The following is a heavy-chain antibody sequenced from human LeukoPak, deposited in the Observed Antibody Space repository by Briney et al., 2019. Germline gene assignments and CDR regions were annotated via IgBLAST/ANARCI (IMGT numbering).Heavy chain of an antibody. D-gene: IGHD4-11*01. J-gene: IGHJ4*02. Sequence: RPGGSLRLSCAASGFTFDDYAMHWVRQAPGKGLEWVSGISWNSGSIGYADSVKGRFTISRDNAKNSLYLQMNSLRAEDMALYYCARATVTMITTNYFDYWGQGTLVTVPS. CDR2: ISWNSGSI. CDR3: ARATVTMITTNYFDY. V-gene: IGHV3-9*03. CDR1: GFTFDDYA.